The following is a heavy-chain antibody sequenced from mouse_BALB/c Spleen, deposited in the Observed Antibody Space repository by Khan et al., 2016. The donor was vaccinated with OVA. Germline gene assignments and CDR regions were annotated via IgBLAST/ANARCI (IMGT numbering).Heavy chain of an antibody. CDR3: ARRNYFGYTCAD. V-gene: IGHV1-77*01. D-gene: IGHD1-2*01. J-gene: IGHJ3*01. Sequence: QVQLKQSGAELARPGASVKLSCKASGYTFTDYYINWVKQRTGQGLEWVGEISPGSGATYSNERLQGQAPLTADQSSSTAYMQLSSLTSEATAVYFCARRNYFGYTCADWGQGTLVTVSA. CDR1: GYTFTDYY. CDR2: ISPGSGAT.